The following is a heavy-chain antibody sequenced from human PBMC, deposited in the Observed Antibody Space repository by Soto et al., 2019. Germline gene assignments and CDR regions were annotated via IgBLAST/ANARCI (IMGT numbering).Heavy chain of an antibody. V-gene: IGHV4-34*01. CDR2: IHRSGST. CDR1: GGPLSGYF. Sequence: SETLSLTCTVYGGPLSGYFWSWIRQPPGKGLEWIGEIHRSGSTNYSPSLKSRVTISADTSNSQLSLRLTSVTAADTAVYYCARGSDSAWELLWVWGQGTPVSVSS. J-gene: IGHJ4*02. D-gene: IGHD2-15*01. CDR3: ARGSDSAWELLWV.